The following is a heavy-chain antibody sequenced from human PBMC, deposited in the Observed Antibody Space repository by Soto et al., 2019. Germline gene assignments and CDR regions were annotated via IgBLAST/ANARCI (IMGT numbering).Heavy chain of an antibody. Sequence: WWSLRLSCAASVFTFSSYAMSWFRQAPGKGLEWVSAISGSGGSTYYADSVKGRFTISRDNSKNTLYLQMNSLRAEDTAVYYCAKGAPTLYSGSYPDYWGQGTLVTVSS. CDR3: AKGAPTLYSGSYPDY. D-gene: IGHD1-26*01. CDR2: ISGSGGST. J-gene: IGHJ4*02. V-gene: IGHV3-23*01. CDR1: VFTFSSYA.